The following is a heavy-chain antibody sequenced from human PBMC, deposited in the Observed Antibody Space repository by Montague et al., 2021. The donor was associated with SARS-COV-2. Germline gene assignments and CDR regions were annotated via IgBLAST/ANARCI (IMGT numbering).Heavy chain of an antibody. CDR2: MHYSGST. CDR1: GGSITGYF. Sequence: SETLSLTCTISGGSITGYFWTWIRQPPGKGLEWLGQMHYSGSTTYNHSLESRVTMTIDTSESQFSLHLRSVTAADTGVYYCARVPFSSSWYYLDYWGQGTLVTVSS. D-gene: IGHD6-13*01. J-gene: IGHJ4*02. V-gene: IGHV4-59*12. CDR3: ARVPFSSSWYYLDY.